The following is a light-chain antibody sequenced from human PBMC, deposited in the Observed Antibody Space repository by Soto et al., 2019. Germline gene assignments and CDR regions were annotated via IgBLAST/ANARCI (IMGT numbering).Light chain of an antibody. Sequence: DIPMTQSPSSLSASVGDRVIITCRASQTISSHLNWYQQKPGKAPNLLVYAASSLQSGVPSRFTGSGSGTEFTLTISSLQPEDFATYFCQQSYTTPITFGQGTRL. CDR2: AAS. V-gene: IGKV1-39*01. J-gene: IGKJ5*01. CDR3: QQSYTTPIT. CDR1: QTISSH.